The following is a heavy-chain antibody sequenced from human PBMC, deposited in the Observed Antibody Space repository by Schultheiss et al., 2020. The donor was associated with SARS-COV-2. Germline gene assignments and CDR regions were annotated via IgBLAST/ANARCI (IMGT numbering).Heavy chain of an antibody. Sequence: GGSLRLSCAASGFTFSDYYMSWIRQAPGKGLECVSYISISGSTIEYADSVKGPFNIARQNDKNALYLQMNSLRAEDTAVYYCARSYYDYEGAFDTWGQGTMVT. CDR3: ARSYYDYEGAFDT. CDR2: ISISGSTI. J-gene: IGHJ3*02. CDR1: GFTFSDYY. D-gene: IGHD3-16*01. V-gene: IGHV3-11*04.